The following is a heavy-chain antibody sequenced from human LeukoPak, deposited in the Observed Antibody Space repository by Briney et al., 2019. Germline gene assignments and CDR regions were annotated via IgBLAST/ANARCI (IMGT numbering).Heavy chain of an antibody. CDR3: ARRRTGYMVRGVTGNWFDP. CDR1: GGSFSGYY. CDR2: INHSGST. V-gene: IGHV4-34*01. J-gene: IGHJ5*02. D-gene: IGHD3-10*01. Sequence: PSETLSLTCAVYGGSFSGYYWSWIRQPPGKGLEWIGEINHSGSTNYNPSLKSRVTISVDTSKNQFSLKLSSVTAADTAVYYCARRRTGYMVRGVTGNWFDPWGQGTLVTVSS.